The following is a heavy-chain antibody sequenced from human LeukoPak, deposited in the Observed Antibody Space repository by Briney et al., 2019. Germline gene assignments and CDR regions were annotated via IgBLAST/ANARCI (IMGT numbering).Heavy chain of an antibody. J-gene: IGHJ5*02. CDR3: ARDLGWFGENWFDP. Sequence: GGSPRLSCAASGFTFSSYAMHWVRQAPGKGLEYVSAISSNGSSTYYANSVKGRFTISRDNSKNTLYLQMGSLRAEDMAVYYCARDLGWFGENWFDPWGQGTLVTVSS. CDR2: ISSNGSST. D-gene: IGHD3-10*01. V-gene: IGHV3-64*01. CDR1: GFTFSSYA.